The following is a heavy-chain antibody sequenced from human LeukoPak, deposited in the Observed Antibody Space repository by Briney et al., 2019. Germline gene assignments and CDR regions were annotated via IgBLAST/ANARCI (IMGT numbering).Heavy chain of an antibody. CDR1: GGSISSSTYY. D-gene: IGHD5-12*01. V-gene: IGHV4-39*01. CDR2: TYYSGST. Sequence: PSETLSLTCTVSGGSISSSTYYWGWIRQPPGKGLEWIGSTYYSGSTYYNPSLKSRVTISVDTSKNQFSLKLSSVTAADTAVYYCTRHSVATISFDYWGQGTLVTVSS. CDR3: TRHSVATISFDY. J-gene: IGHJ4*02.